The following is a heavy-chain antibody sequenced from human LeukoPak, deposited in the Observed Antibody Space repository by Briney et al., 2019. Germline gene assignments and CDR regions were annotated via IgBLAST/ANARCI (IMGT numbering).Heavy chain of an antibody. CDR2: IYPGDSDT. D-gene: IGHD1-1*01. Sequence: GESLKISCKGSGYSFTSYWIGWVRQMPGKGLEWMGIIYPGDSDTRYSPSFQGQVTISADKSISTAYLQWSSLKASDTAMYYCARQGNTGATYYYGMDVWGQGTTVTVSS. CDR3: ARQGNTGATYYYGMDV. J-gene: IGHJ6*02. V-gene: IGHV5-51*01. CDR1: GYSFTSYW.